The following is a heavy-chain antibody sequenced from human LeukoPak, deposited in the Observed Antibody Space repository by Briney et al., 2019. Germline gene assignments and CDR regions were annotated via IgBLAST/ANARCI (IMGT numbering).Heavy chain of an antibody. CDR2: INWNGGST. CDR3: ARDQKNCYYMDV. Sequence: GGSLRLSCAASGFTFDDYGMSWVRQAPGEWLEWVSGINWNGGSTGYADSVKGRFTISRDNAKTSLYLQMNSLRAADTALYYCARDQKNCYYMDVWGKGTTVTVSS. CDR1: GFTFDDYG. V-gene: IGHV3-20*04. J-gene: IGHJ6*03.